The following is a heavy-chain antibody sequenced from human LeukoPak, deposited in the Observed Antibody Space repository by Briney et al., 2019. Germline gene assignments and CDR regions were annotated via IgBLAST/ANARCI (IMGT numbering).Heavy chain of an antibody. Sequence: ASVKVSCKVSGYTLTELSMHWVRQAPGKGLEWMGGFDPEDGETIYAQKFQGRVTMTEDTSTDTAYMELSSLRSEDTAVYYCATKQRDYSGSYSKGVGYFDYWGQGTLVTVSS. CDR1: GYTLTELS. CDR3: ATKQRDYSGSYSKGVGYFDY. D-gene: IGHD1-26*01. CDR2: FDPEDGET. V-gene: IGHV1-24*01. J-gene: IGHJ4*02.